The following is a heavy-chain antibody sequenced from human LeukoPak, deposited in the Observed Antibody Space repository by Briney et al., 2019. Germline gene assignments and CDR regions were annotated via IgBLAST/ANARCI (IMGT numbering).Heavy chain of an antibody. CDR1: GGTFSSYA. V-gene: IGHV1-69*05. D-gene: IGHD2-15*01. CDR2: IIPIFGTA. Sequence: ATVNVSCKASGGTFSSYAIGWVRQAPGQGLDWMGRIIPIFGTANYAQKFQGRVTITTDESTSTAYMELSSLRSEDTAVYYCARDGDCSGGSCPSYWGQGTLVTVSS. CDR3: ARDGDCSGGSCPSY. J-gene: IGHJ4*02.